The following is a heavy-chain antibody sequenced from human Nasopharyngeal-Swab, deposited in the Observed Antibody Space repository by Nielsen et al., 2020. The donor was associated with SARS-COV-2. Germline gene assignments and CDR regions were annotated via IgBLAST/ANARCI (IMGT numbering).Heavy chain of an antibody. CDR1: GFTFSSYA. J-gene: IGHJ5*02. Sequence: GESLKISCAASGFTFSSYAMSWVRQAPGKGLEWVSALSGSGGNTYYADAVKGRFTISRDNSKNTLNLQMNSLRAEDTAVYYCAKVGNDYGDYWFDPWGQGTLVTVSS. V-gene: IGHV3-23*01. D-gene: IGHD4-17*01. CDR3: AKVGNDYGDYWFDP. CDR2: LSGSGGNT.